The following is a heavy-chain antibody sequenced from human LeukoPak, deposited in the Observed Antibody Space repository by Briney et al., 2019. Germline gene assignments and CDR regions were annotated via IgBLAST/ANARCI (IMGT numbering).Heavy chain of an antibody. J-gene: IGHJ4*02. Sequence: PSQTLSLTCTVSGGSISSGDYYWGWIRQPPGKGLEWIGYIYYSGSTYYNPSLKSRVTISVDTSKNQFSLKLSSVTAADTAVYYCARVGYDFWSGYYGNNFDYWGQGTLVTVSS. V-gene: IGHV4-30-4*08. CDR2: IYYSGST. CDR3: ARVGYDFWSGYYGNNFDY. CDR1: GGSISSGDYY. D-gene: IGHD3-3*01.